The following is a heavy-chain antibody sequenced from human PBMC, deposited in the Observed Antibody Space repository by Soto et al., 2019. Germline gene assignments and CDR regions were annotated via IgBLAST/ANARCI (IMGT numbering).Heavy chain of an antibody. CDR1: GGTFSSYA. Sequence: GASVKVSCKASGGTFSSYAISWVRQAPGQGLEWMGGIIPIFGTTNYAQKFKGRVTITADESTSTAYMELSSLRSDDTAVYYCAREIRIPQRAFDIWGQGTMVTVSS. CDR3: AREIRIPQRAFDI. CDR2: IIPIFGTT. D-gene: IGHD6-25*01. V-gene: IGHV1-69*13. J-gene: IGHJ3*02.